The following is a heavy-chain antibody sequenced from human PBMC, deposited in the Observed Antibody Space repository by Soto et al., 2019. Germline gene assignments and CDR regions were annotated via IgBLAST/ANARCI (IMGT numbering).Heavy chain of an antibody. Sequence: SETLSLTCTVSGGSIRSGDCYWRWVRHPPGKALECIAYIYYRWSTYYTPSLKRRVTISVDTSKNQFSLKPSSVTAADTAVDDCATEGRRLDYGMHVRGQGPTVTVSS. D-gene: IGHD3-9*01. CDR1: GGSIRSGDCY. J-gene: IGHJ6*02. V-gene: IGHV4-30-4*01. CDR3: ATEGRRLDYGMHV. CDR2: IYYRWST.